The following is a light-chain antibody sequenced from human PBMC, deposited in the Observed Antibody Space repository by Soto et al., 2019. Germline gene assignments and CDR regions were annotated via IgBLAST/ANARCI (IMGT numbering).Light chain of an antibody. CDR2: GAS. CDR1: QSVSNNY. CDR3: QQYGSSGT. J-gene: IGKJ5*01. Sequence: EIVLTKSPGTLSLSPGERATLSCRASQSVSNNYLAWYQQKPGQAPRLLIYGASNRATGIPDRFSGSGSGTDFTLTSSRLDPEDSAVYYCQQYGSSGTFGQGTRLEIK. V-gene: IGKV3-20*01.